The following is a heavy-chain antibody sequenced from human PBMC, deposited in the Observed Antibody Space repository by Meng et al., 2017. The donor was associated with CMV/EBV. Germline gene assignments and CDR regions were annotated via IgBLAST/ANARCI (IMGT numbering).Heavy chain of an antibody. J-gene: IGHJ4*02. Sequence: SGFPVRLYAISWFLPAPAESVEWVSGINGSGGSSCYADSVKGRFTISRDNSKTTLYLQMNSLRAEDTAVYYCAKDVITQWLAPFAYWGQGTLVTVSS. CDR3: AKDVITQWLAPFAY. CDR2: INGSGGSS. D-gene: IGHD6-19*01. CDR1: GFPVRLYA. V-gene: IGHV3-23*01.